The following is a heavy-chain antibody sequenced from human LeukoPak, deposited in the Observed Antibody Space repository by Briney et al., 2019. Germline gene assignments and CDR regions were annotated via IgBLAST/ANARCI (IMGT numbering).Heavy chain of an antibody. CDR2: ISSSSSYI. CDR3: ARGSRSGGSSQN. V-gene: IGHV3-21*01. Sequence: GGSLRLSCAASGFTFSSYSMIWVRQAPGKGLEWVSSISSSSSYIYYADSVKGRFTISRDNAKNSLYLQMNSLRAEDTAVYYCARGSRSGGSSQNWGQGTLVTVSS. CDR1: GFTFSSYS. D-gene: IGHD2-15*01. J-gene: IGHJ4*02.